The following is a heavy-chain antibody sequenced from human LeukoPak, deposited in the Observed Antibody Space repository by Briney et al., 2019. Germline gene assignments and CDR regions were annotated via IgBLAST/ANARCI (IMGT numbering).Heavy chain of an antibody. J-gene: IGHJ4*02. CDR3: ARHVAWRVTILDY. Sequence: GESLLISCKGSGYNFTSYWISWVRQMPGKGLEWMGRIDPSDSYTNYSPSFQGHVTISADKSISTAYLQWSSLKASDTAMYYCARHVAWRVTILDYWGQGTLVTVSS. V-gene: IGHV5-10-1*01. D-gene: IGHD4-17*01. CDR2: IDPSDSYT. CDR1: GYNFTSYW.